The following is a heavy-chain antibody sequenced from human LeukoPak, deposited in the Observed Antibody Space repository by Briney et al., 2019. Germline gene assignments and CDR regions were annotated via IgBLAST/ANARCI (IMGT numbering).Heavy chain of an antibody. J-gene: IGHJ4*02. V-gene: IGHV3-33*06. CDR2: MWYDGSNE. Sequence: PGRSLRLSCAASGFTFMSYGMHWVRQAPGKGLEWVAVMWYDGSNEYYADSVKGRFTISRDNSKNTLYLQMNSLRAEDTAVYYCANGNGQRFLEWLHEVHFDYWGQGTLVTVSS. CDR1: GFTFMSYG. D-gene: IGHD3-3*01. CDR3: ANGNGQRFLEWLHEVHFDY.